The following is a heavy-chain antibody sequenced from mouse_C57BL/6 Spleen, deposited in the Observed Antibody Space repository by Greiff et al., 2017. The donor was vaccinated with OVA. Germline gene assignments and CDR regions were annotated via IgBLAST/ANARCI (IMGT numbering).Heavy chain of an antibody. CDR3: ARDSNYGAMDY. D-gene: IGHD2-5*01. V-gene: IGHV5-16*01. CDR1: GFTFSDYY. J-gene: IGHJ4*01. Sequence: EVHLVESEGGLVQPGSSMKLSCTASGFTFSDYYMAWVRQVPEKGLEWVANINYDGSSTYYLDSLKSRFIISRDNAKNILYLQMSSLKSEDTATYYCARDSNYGAMDYWGQGTSVTVSS. CDR2: INYDGSST.